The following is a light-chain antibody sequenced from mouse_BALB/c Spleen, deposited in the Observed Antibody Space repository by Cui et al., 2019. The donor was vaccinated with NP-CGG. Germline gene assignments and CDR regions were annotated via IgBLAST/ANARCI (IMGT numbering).Light chain of an antibody. CDR1: TGAVTTSNY. Sequence: QAVVTQESAFTTSPGERVTLTCRSSTGAVTTSNYANWVEEKPDHLFTGLIGGTNDRAPGVPARFSGSLIGDKAALTITGAQTEDEAIYFCTLWYSNNWVFGGGTKLTVL. V-gene: IGLV1*01. CDR2: GTN. CDR3: TLWYSNNWV. J-gene: IGLJ1*01.